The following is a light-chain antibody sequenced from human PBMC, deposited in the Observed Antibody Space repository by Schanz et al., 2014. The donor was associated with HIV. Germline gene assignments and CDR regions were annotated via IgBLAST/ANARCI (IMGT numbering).Light chain of an antibody. V-gene: IGLV1-44*01. CDR3: QSYDKSLSVVI. J-gene: IGLJ2*01. Sequence: QSVLTQPPSTSGTPGQRVIISCSGSTSNIGSNTVNWYQQLPRTAPKLLIYSNNQRPSGVPDRFSGSKSGTSASLAITGLQAEDEADYYCQSYDKSLSVVIFGGGTKLTVV. CDR2: SNN. CDR1: TSNIGSNT.